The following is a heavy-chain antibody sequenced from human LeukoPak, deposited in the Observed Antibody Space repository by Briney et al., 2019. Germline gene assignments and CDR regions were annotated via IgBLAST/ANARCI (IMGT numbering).Heavy chain of an antibody. Sequence: ASVKVSCKASGGTFSSYAISWVRQAPGQGLEWMGGIIPIFGTANYAQKFQGRVTITADESTSTAYMELSSLRSEDTAVYYCARGPGYSYDPPFDYWGQGTLVTVSS. V-gene: IGHV1-69*01. CDR2: IIPIFGTA. D-gene: IGHD5-18*01. J-gene: IGHJ4*02. CDR1: GGTFSSYA. CDR3: ARGPGYSYDPPFDY.